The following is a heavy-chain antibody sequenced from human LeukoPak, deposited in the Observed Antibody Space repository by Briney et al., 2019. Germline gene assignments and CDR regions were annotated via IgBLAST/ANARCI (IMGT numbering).Heavy chain of an antibody. J-gene: IGHJ4*02. CDR3: ATYFLDTSARD. Sequence: ASVKVSCNASGYTFTGYYMFWVRQAPGQGLEWMGWINPNSGGTNYAQKFQGRVTMTSDTSISTGYMELSSLRSDDTAVYYCATYFLDTSARDWGQGTLATVSS. V-gene: IGHV1-2*02. CDR1: GYTFTGYY. CDR2: INPNSGGT. D-gene: IGHD3-22*01.